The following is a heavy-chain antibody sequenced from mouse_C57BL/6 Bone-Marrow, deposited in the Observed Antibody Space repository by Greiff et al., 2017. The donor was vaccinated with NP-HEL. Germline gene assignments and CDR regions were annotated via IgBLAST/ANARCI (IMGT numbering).Heavy chain of an antibody. J-gene: IGHJ2*01. V-gene: IGHV1-52*01. CDR1: GYTFTSYW. Sequence: VKLQQPGAELVRPGSSVKLSCKASGYTFTSYWMHWVKQRPIQGLEWIGNIDTSDSETHYNQKFKDKATLTVDKSSSTAYMQLSSLTSEDSAVYDCARGYYFDYWGQGTTLTVSS. CDR3: ARGYYFDY. CDR2: IDTSDSET.